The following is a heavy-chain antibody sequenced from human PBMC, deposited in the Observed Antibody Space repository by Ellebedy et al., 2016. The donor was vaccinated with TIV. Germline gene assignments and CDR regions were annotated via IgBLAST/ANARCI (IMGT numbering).Heavy chain of an antibody. Sequence: GESLKISXTASGLTFSGSAMHWVRQASGKGLEYVGHIRSKTNNYATTYAASVRGRFTVSRDDSKSTAYLQMNSLRAEDTAMYYCTSAGNFWGRGTLVTVSS. D-gene: IGHD1-26*01. CDR3: TSAGNF. CDR2: IRSKTNNYAT. CDR1: GLTFSGSA. J-gene: IGHJ2*01. V-gene: IGHV3-73*01.